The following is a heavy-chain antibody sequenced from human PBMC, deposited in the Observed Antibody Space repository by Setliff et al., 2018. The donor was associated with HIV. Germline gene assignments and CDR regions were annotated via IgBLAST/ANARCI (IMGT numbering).Heavy chain of an antibody. V-gene: IGHV4-31*03. CDR2: IYHNGST. J-gene: IGHJ6*03. CDR1: GGSISSPGYY. Sequence: PSETLSLTCTVSGGSISSPGYYWSWIRQHPGKGLEWIGYIYHNGSTYYNPSLKSRVIISVDTSKNQFSLKLSSVTAADTAVYYCARGGGSRAATSSYHYMDVWGKGTTVTVSS. D-gene: IGHD2-15*01. CDR3: ARGGGSRAATSSYHYMDV.